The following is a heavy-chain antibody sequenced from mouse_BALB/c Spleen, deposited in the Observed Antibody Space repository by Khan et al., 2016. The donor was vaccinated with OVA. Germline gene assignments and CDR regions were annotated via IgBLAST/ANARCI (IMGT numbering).Heavy chain of an antibody. D-gene: IGHD2-14*01. CDR3: TKAYYRYYFDY. Sequence: VQLQQSGAELGRPGSSVKLSCKTSGNIFTSYGIKWVKQRPGQGLEWIGYIYPGNGYTEYSEKFQGKATLTSDTSSNTAYMQLRSLTSEDSAICFCTKAYYRYYFDYWGQGTTRTVSS. CDR2: IYPGNGYT. CDR1: GNIFTSYG. V-gene: IGHV1S134*01. J-gene: IGHJ2*01.